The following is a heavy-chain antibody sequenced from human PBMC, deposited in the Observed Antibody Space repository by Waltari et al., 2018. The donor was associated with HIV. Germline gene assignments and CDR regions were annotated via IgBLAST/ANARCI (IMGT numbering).Heavy chain of an antibody. V-gene: IGHV3-23*01. CDR3: ATLYSDYGDY. Sequence: EVQLLESGGGFVQPGGSLRFSCTASGFTFSVFAMNWVRQAPGKGLEWVSRISGRGDSTNYADSVKGRFTISRDNSKNTLSLQITSLRVDDTAVYYCATLYSDYGDYWGQGALVTVSS. CDR1: GFTFSVFA. CDR2: ISGRGDST. D-gene: IGHD4-17*01. J-gene: IGHJ4*02.